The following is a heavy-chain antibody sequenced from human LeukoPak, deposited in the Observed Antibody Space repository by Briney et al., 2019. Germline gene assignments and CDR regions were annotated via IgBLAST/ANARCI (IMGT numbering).Heavy chain of an antibody. CDR1: GFTFNYFS. J-gene: IGHJ4*02. D-gene: IGHD6-19*01. CDR3: ARDARRSGFDY. Sequence: GGSLRLSCAASGFTFNYFSMNWVRQAPGKGLEWLLYISNTGDTIYYADSVKGRFAIARDNAKDTLYLQMSGLRAEDTAVYYCARDARRSGFDYWGQGTLVTVSS. V-gene: IGHV3-48*01. CDR2: ISNTGDTI.